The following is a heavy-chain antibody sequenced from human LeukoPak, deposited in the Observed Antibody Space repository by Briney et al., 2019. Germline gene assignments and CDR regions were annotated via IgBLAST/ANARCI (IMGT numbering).Heavy chain of an antibody. CDR2: VFYTGNT. D-gene: IGHD1-1*01. CDR3: SKRTGLGY. V-gene: IGHV4-34*12. Sequence: PSEILSLTCAVYGGSFSGYYWGWIRQPPGKGLEWIGSVFYTGNTSYNPSLRSRVTISVDTSKNQFSLKLNSVAAADTAVYYCSKRTGLGYWGQGILVTVTS. CDR1: GGSFSGYY. J-gene: IGHJ4*02.